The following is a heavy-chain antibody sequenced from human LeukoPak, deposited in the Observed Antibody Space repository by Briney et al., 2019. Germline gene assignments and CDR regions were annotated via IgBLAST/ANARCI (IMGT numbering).Heavy chain of an antibody. Sequence: GGSLRLTCAAAGFTFSSYGMNWVRQAPGKGLEWVSAISGSGGSTFYADSVKGRFTISRDNSKNTLYLQMNSLRAEDTAVYYCAKDPPPLVMDSFDYWGQGILVTVSS. CDR3: AKDPPPLVMDSFDY. J-gene: IGHJ4*02. V-gene: IGHV3-23*01. CDR1: GFTFSSYG. CDR2: ISGSGGST. D-gene: IGHD2-8*01.